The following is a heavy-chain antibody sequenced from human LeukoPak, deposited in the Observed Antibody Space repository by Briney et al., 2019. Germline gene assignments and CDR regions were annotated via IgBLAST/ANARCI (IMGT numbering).Heavy chain of an antibody. J-gene: IGHJ4*02. CDR1: GGSISSYY. V-gene: IGHV4-4*07. CDR2: IYTSGST. CDR3: ARGPVYSGYVDY. D-gene: IGHD5-12*01. Sequence: SETLSLTCTVSGGSISSYYWSWIRQPAGKGLEWIGRIYTSGSTNHNPSLKSRVTMSVDTSKNQFSLKLSSVTAADTAVYYCARGPVYSGYVDYWGQGTLVTVSS.